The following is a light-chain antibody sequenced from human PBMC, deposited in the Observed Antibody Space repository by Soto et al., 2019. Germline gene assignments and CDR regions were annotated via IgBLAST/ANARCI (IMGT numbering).Light chain of an antibody. CDR3: QQSYSTPST. V-gene: IGKV1-39*01. Sequence: DIQMTQSPSSLSASVGDRVTITCRASQSISSYLNWYQQKPGKAPKLLNYAASSLQSGVPSRFSGSGSGTDFTLTISSLQPEDFATYYCQQSYSTPSTFGQGTKVDIK. J-gene: IGKJ1*01. CDR2: AAS. CDR1: QSISSY.